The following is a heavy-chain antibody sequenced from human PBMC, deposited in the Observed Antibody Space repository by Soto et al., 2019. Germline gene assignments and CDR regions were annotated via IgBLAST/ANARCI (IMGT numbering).Heavy chain of an antibody. Sequence: SLRLSCAASGFTFSSYWMHWVRQAPGKGLVWVSRINSDGSSTSYADSVKGRFTISRDNAKNTLYLQMNSLRAEDTAVYYCARLQDSSSSLYYYYYGMDFQGQGPTVTVSS. CDR3: ARLQDSSSSLYYYYYGMDF. D-gene: IGHD6-6*01. V-gene: IGHV3-74*01. CDR1: GFTFSSYW. CDR2: INSDGSST. J-gene: IGHJ6*02.